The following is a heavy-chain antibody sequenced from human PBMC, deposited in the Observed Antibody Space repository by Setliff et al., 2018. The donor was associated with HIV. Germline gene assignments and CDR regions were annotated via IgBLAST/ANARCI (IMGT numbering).Heavy chain of an antibody. J-gene: IGHJ5*01. V-gene: IGHV4-59*08. CDR2: IYSSGTT. CDR3: ARQGSWLDS. D-gene: IGHD2-15*01. Sequence: SETLSLTCTVSGDSINGYYWSWFRQPPGRGLEWIGYIYSSGTTKYNPSLKSRVTILVDTSKNQFSLRLSSVTAADTAVYYCARQGSWLDSWGQGTLVTVSS. CDR1: GDSINGYY.